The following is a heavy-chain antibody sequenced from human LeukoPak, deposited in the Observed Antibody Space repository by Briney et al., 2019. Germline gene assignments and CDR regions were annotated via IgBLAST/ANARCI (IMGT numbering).Heavy chain of an antibody. J-gene: IGHJ4*02. V-gene: IGHV1-2*02. CDR1: GYTLTDYH. D-gene: IGHD5-24*01. CDR3: ARDPVDGYSHYDY. Sequence: GASVKVSCKASGYTLTDYHMIWVRQAPGQGLEWMAWMKPKSGGINYAQEFQGRVTVTRDTSISTAYMELSSLTSDDTAIYYCARDPVDGYSHYDYCGQGTLVTVSS. CDR2: MKPKSGGI.